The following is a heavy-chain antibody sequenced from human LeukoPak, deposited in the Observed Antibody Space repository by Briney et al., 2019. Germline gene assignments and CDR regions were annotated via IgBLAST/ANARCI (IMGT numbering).Heavy chain of an antibody. CDR2: IYYSGST. CDR3: AEGRYFDWLDDAFDI. Sequence: SETLSLTCTVSGGSISSSSYYWGWIRQPPGKGLEWIGSIYYSGSTYYNPSLKSRVTISVDTSKNQFSLKLSSVTAADTAVYYCAEGRYFDWLDDAFDIWGQGTMVTVSP. V-gene: IGHV4-39*01. J-gene: IGHJ3*02. CDR1: GGSISSSSYY. D-gene: IGHD3-9*01.